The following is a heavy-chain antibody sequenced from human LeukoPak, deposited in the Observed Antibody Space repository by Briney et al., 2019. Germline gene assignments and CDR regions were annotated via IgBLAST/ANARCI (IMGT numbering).Heavy chain of an antibody. CDR1: GFTFSSYA. CDR3: ALVGSYYYDSSGYHPHDAFDI. CDR2: ISGRGGST. J-gene: IGHJ3*02. D-gene: IGHD3-22*01. Sequence: GGPLRLSYAASGFTFSSYAMSWVRQAPGKGLEGVSAISGRGGSTYYADSVKGRFTISRDNSKNTLYLQMNSLRAEDTAVYYCALVGSYYYDSSGYHPHDAFDIWGQGTMVTVSS. V-gene: IGHV3-23*01.